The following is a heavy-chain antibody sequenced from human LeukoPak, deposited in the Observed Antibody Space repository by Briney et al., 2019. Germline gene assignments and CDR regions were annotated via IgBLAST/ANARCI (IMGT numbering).Heavy chain of an antibody. V-gene: IGHV4-39*01. CDR2: IYYSGST. Sequence: SETLSLTCTVSGGSISRGSPYWGWIRQSPGKGLEWIGTIYYSGSTYYNPSLKSRVTISVDTSKNQFSLRLSSVTAADTAVYYCARYLYSSSWRYYYYMDVWGKGTTVTISS. J-gene: IGHJ6*03. CDR3: ARYLYSSSWRYYYYMDV. CDR1: GGSISRGSPY. D-gene: IGHD6-13*01.